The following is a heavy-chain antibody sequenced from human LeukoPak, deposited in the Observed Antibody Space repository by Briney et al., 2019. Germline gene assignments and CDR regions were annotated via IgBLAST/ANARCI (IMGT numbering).Heavy chain of an antibody. V-gene: IGHV1-18*04. J-gene: IGHJ5*02. CDR3: ARDGGSGPPLDP. CDR1: GYTFTIYG. CDR2: ISAYNGNK. Sequence: ASVKVSCKASGYTFTIYGIGWVRQAPGQGLEWMGWISAYNGNKNYAQKLQVRVTMTTDTYTSTAYMELRSLRSDDTAVYYCARDGGSGPPLDPWGQGNLVTVSS. D-gene: IGHD3-10*01.